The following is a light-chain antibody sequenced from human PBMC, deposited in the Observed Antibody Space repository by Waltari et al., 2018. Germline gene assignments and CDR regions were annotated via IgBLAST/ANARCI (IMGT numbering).Light chain of an antibody. V-gene: IGLV3-21*01. CDR2: YDS. CDR3: QVWDANNEPGL. Sequence: SYVLTQPPSVSVAPGETARITCGGNNIGTKSGHWYRQKPGQAPVLVISYDSDRPSWIPERFSGSNSGDTATLTISRVEVGDEADYYCQVWDANNEPGLFGSGTEVTV. CDR1: NIGTKS. J-gene: IGLJ1*01.